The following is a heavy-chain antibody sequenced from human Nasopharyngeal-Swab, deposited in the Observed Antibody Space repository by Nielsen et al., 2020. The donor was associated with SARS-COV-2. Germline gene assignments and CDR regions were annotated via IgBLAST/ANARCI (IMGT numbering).Heavy chain of an antibody. CDR2: ISSSSSNI. Sequence: GGSLRLSCAASGFTFSSYSMNWVRQAPGKGLAWVSYISSSSSNIYHADSVKGRFPISRDNAKNSLYLQMNSLRDEDTAVYYCARGISYYDILTGYYGRGAYYFDYWGQGTLVTVSS. CDR1: GFTFSSYS. J-gene: IGHJ4*02. D-gene: IGHD3-9*01. CDR3: ARGISYYDILTGYYGRGAYYFDY. V-gene: IGHV3-48*02.